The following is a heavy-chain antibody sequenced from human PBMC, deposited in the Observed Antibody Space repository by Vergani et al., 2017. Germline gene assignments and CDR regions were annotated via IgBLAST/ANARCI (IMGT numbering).Heavy chain of an antibody. V-gene: IGHV3-21*01. CDR3: ARGDIVVVPAALPDY. CDR1: GFTFSSYS. CDR2: ISSSSSYI. J-gene: IGHJ4*02. D-gene: IGHD2-2*02. Sequence: EVQLVESGGGLVKPGGSLRLSFAASGFTFSSYSRNWVRQAPGRGLEGVSSISSSSSYIYYADSDKGRFTNSRDNAKNSLYMQMNSLRAEDTAVYYCARGDIVVVPAALPDYWGQGTLVTVSS.